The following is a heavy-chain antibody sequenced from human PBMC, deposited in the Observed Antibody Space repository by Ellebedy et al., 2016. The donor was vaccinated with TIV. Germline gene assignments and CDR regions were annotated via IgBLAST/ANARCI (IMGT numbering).Heavy chain of an antibody. CDR2: INPNSGGT. CDR1: GYTFTGYY. V-gene: IGHV1-2*02. CDR3: ARDASSGSYHY. J-gene: IGHJ4*02. D-gene: IGHD1-26*01. Sequence: ASVKVSCXASGYTFTGYYMHWVRQAPGQGLEWMGWINPNSGGTNYAQKFQGRVTITADESTSTAYMELSSLRSEDTAVYYCARDASSGSYHYWGQGTLVTVSS.